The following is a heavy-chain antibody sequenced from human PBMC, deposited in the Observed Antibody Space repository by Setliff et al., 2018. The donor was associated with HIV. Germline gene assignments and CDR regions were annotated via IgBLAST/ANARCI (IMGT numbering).Heavy chain of an antibody. CDR3: ARAVVPMYYDVLTGYVYYMDV. V-gene: IGHV1-69*13. J-gene: IGHJ6*03. Sequence: SVKVSCKASGGRFSNYGISWVRQAPGQGLEWMGGIIPIFGTTNYAQMFQGRVTMTADESTSTAYMELSSLRSEDTAVYYCARAVVPMYYDVLTGYVYYMDVWGKGTTVTVSS. CDR2: IIPIFGTT. CDR1: GGRFSNYG. D-gene: IGHD3-9*01.